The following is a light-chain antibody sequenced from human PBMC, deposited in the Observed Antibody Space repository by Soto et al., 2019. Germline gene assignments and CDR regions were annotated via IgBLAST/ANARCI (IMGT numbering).Light chain of an antibody. J-gene: IGKJ1*01. CDR2: GAS. CDR3: QQYNNWPPART. Sequence: EIVMTQSPATLSVSPGERATLSCRASQSVSSNLAWYQQKPGQAPRLLIYGASTMATGIPARFSGSGSGTEFTITITSLQSEDFAIYFCQQYNNWPPARTFGQGTKVEIK. V-gene: IGKV3-15*01. CDR1: QSVSSN.